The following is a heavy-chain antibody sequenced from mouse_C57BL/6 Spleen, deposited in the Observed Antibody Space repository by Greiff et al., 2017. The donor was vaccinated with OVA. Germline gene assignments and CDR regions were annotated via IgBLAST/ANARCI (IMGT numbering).Heavy chain of an antibody. J-gene: IGHJ2*01. CDR1: GYTFTSYG. CDR3: ASSYELYYFDY. Sequence: QVQLKESGAELARPGASVKLSCKASGYTFTSYGISWVKQRTGQGLEWIGEIYPRSGNTYYNEKFKGKATLTADKSSSTAYMELRSLTSEDAAVYFCASSYELYYFDYWGQGTTLTVSS. V-gene: IGHV1-81*01. CDR2: IYPRSGNT. D-gene: IGHD1-1*01.